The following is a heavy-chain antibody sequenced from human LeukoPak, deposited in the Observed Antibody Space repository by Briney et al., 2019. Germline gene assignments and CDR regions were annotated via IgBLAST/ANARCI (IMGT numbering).Heavy chain of an antibody. J-gene: IGHJ4*02. CDR1: GGSFSGYY. Sequence: SETLSLTCAVYGGSFSGYYWAGTARPPGRGRRGIGEINHSGSTNYNPSLKSRVTISVDTSKNQFSLKLSSVTAADTAVYYCARGGNNCSGGSCYSVATDYWGQGTLVTVSS. D-gene: IGHD2-15*01. CDR3: ARGGNNCSGGSCYSVATDY. CDR2: INHSGST. V-gene: IGHV4-34*01.